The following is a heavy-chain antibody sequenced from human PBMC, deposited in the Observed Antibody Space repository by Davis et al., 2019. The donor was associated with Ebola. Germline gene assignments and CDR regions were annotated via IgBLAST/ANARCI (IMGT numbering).Heavy chain of an antibody. V-gene: IGHV3-11*01. CDR1: GFTLSTNY. Sequence: GESLKISCAASGFTLSTNYMIWVRQAPGKGLEWVAYISRLSNHIYYAESVRGRFDISRDNAKGSLYLQMNSLRAEDTALYYCARGRQWLSLDSWGQGTLVTVSS. D-gene: IGHD6-19*01. CDR3: ARGRQWLSLDS. CDR2: ISRLSNHI. J-gene: IGHJ5*02.